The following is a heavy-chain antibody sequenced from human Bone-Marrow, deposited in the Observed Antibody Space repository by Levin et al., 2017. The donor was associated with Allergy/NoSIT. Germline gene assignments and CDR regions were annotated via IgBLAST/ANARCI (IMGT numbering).Heavy chain of an antibody. D-gene: IGHD1-1*01. V-gene: IGHV4-59*08. CDR3: ARLPTGTGFGVDS. Sequence: NPSETLSLTCTVSGGPISSYYWTWIRQPPGKGLEWIGYIYNSGSTNYNPSLKSRVTISVDTSKNQFSLKLSSVTAADTAVYYCARLPTGTGFGVDSWGQGTLVTVSS. CDR1: GGPISSYY. J-gene: IGHJ4*02. CDR2: IYNSGST.